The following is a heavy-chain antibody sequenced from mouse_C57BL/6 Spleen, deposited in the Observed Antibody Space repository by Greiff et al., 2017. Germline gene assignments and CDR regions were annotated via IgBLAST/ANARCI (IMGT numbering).Heavy chain of an antibody. CDR2: IHPNSGST. D-gene: IGHD1-1*01. CDR1: GYTFTSYW. CDR3: ARGDYGSSPYWCFDV. Sequence: QVQLQQPGAELVKPGASVKLSCKASGYTFTSYWMHWVKQRPGQGLEWIGMIHPNSGSTNYNEKFKSKATLTVDKSSSTAYMQLSSLTSEDSAVYYCARGDYGSSPYWCFDVWGTGTTVTVSS. V-gene: IGHV1-64*01. J-gene: IGHJ1*03.